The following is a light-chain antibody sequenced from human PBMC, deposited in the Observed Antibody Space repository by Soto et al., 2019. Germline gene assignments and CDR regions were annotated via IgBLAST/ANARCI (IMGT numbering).Light chain of an antibody. Sequence: DIQMTQSPSSLSASVGDRVTITCQASQDVSNYLNWYQQKLGKAPKLLIYDASNLETGVPSRFSGSGSGTYFSFTISSLQPEDFATYYCQQYSNLITSGQGTRLEIK. CDR2: DAS. CDR3: QQYSNLIT. CDR1: QDVSNY. V-gene: IGKV1-33*01. J-gene: IGKJ5*01.